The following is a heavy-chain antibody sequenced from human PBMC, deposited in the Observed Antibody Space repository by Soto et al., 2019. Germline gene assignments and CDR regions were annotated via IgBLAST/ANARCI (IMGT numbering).Heavy chain of an antibody. CDR1: GGSFSGYY. CDR2: INHSGST. V-gene: IGHV4-34*01. D-gene: IGHD2-2*01. Sequence: QVQLQQWGAGLLKPSETLSLTCAVYGGSFSGYYWSWIRQPPGKGLEWIGEINHSGSTNYNPSLNSRVTISVDTSKNQFSLKLSSVTAADTAVYYCARARIVVVPAASRFDPWGQGTLVTVSS. CDR3: ARARIVVVPAASRFDP. J-gene: IGHJ5*02.